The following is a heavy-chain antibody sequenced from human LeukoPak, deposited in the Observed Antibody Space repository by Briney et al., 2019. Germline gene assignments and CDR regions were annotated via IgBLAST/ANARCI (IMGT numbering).Heavy chain of an antibody. CDR3: ARELWNGEFDY. Sequence: GASVKVSCKASGYTFSSYGMHWVRQAPGQRLERMGMINAGNADTNYPQKFQGRVTITRDTSASTAYMELSSLGSEDRAVYYCARELWNGEFDYWGQGTLVTVSS. CDR2: INAGNADT. J-gene: IGHJ4*02. V-gene: IGHV1-3*01. CDR1: GYTFSSYG. D-gene: IGHD1-1*01.